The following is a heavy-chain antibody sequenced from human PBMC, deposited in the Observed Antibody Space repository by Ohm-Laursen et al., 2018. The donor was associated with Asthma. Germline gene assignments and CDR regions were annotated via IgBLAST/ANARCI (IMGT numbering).Heavy chain of an antibody. J-gene: IGHJ4*02. V-gene: IGHV4-59*08. D-gene: IGHD1-1*01. CDR2: IYYSVST. Sequence: SETLSLTCTVSGGSISSYYWSWIRQPPGKGLEWIGYIYYSVSTYYSPSLKSRVTISGDTSKNQFSLNLSFVTAADTAMYYCARGPMHDYYFDTWGQGTLVTVSS. CDR3: ARGPMHDYYFDT. CDR1: GGSISSYY.